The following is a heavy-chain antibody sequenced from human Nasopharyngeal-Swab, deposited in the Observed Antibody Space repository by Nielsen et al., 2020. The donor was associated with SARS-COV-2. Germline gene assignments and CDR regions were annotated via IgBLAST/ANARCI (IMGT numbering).Heavy chain of an antibody. CDR2: ISSSGSTI. Sequence: GESLKISCAASGFTSSDYYMSWIRQAPGKGLEWVSYISSSGSTIYYADSVKGRFTIFGDNAKNSLYLQMNSLRAEDTAVYYCARDIVGATPNFDYWGQGTLVTVSS. J-gene: IGHJ4*02. V-gene: IGHV3-11*04. CDR1: GFTSSDYY. D-gene: IGHD1-26*01. CDR3: ARDIVGATPNFDY.